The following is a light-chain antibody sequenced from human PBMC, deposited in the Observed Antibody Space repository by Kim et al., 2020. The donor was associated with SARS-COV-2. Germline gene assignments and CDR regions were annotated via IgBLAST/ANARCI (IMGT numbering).Light chain of an antibody. CDR3: AAWDDNLNGVG. V-gene: IGLV1-44*01. Sequence: GQRGTISCSGSFSNVGRKTGNWWQQFPGTAPKLLIFGYNQRPSGVPARFSGSKSGTSASLAISGLQSEDEADYYCAAWDDNLNGVGFGGGTQLTVL. CDR1: FSNVGRKT. J-gene: IGLJ2*01. CDR2: GYN.